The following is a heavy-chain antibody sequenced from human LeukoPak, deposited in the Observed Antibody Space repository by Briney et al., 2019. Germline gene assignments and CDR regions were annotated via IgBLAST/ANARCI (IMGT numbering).Heavy chain of an antibody. Sequence: GGSLRLSCAASGFTFSSYSMNWVRQAPGKGLQWVSSISSSSSYIYYADSVKGRFTISRDNAKNSLYLQMNSLRAEDTAVYYCARIYGSGSPSFDYWGQGTLVTVSS. D-gene: IGHD3-10*01. CDR1: GFTFSSYS. J-gene: IGHJ4*02. CDR3: ARIYGSGSPSFDY. V-gene: IGHV3-21*01. CDR2: ISSSSSYI.